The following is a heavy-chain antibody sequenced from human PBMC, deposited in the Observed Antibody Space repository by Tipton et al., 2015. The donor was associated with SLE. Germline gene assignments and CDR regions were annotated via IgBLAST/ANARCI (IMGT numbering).Heavy chain of an antibody. V-gene: IGHV4-59*12. Sequence: TLSLTCTVSGASINSNFWSWIRQSPGKGLEWIGYIYSGGSTKYNPYFESRVTMSIDTSKNQFSLKLSSVTAADTAVYYCARGGIVVVTAIPFDYWGQGTLVTVSS. CDR3: ARGGIVVVTAIPFDY. D-gene: IGHD2-21*02. J-gene: IGHJ4*02. CDR1: GASINSNF. CDR2: IYSGGST.